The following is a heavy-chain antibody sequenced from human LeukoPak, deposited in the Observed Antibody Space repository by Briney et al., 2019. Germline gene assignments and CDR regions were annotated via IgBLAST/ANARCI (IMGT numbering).Heavy chain of an antibody. D-gene: IGHD6-13*01. Sequence: GGSLRLSCAASGFTFSSYAMSWVRQAPGKGLEWVSVGSGSGDSTYYADSVKGRFTISRDNSKNTLYLQMNSLRAVDTAVYYCAKNGVTAAGDLDYWGQGTLVTVSS. CDR1: GFTFSSYA. CDR2: GSGSGDST. J-gene: IGHJ4*02. V-gene: IGHV3-23*01. CDR3: AKNGVTAAGDLDY.